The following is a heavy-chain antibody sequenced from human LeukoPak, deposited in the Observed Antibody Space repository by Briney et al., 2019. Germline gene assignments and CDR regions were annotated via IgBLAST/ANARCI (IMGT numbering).Heavy chain of an antibody. CDR2: IYTSGST. J-gene: IGHJ3*02. Sequence: PSETLSLTCTVSGGSISSGSYYWSWIRQPAGKGLEWIGRIYTSGSTNYNPSLKSRVTISVDTSKNQFSLKLSSVTAADTAVYYCAREEETGAIGIWCQGTMVTVSS. D-gene: IGHD7-27*01. V-gene: IGHV4-61*02. CDR3: AREEETGAIGI. CDR1: GGSISSGSYY.